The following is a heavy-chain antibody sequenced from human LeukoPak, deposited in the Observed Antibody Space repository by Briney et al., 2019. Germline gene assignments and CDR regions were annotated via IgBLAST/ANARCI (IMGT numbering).Heavy chain of an antibody. J-gene: IGHJ4*02. V-gene: IGHV6-1*01. CDR2: TYYISKWYK. CDR1: GDSVSTDSAG. Sequence: SQTLSLTCAISGDSVSTDSAGWNCIRQSPSRGLEWLGRTYYISKWYKDYAPSVKSRITINPDTSKTQFSLQLNSVTPEDTAAYYCARGWLQSGFDYWGQGTLMTVSS. CDR3: ARGWLQSGFDY. D-gene: IGHD5-24*01.